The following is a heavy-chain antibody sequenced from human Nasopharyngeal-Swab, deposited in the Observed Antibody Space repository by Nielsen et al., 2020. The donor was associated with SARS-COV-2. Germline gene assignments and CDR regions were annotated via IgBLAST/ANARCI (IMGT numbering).Heavy chain of an antibody. CDR1: GYTLTELS. J-gene: IGHJ4*02. Sequence: ALVKVSCKVSGYTLTELSMHWVRQAPRKGLEWMGGFDPEDGETIYAQKFQGRVTMTEDTSTDTAYMELSSLRSEDTAVYYCATDLFTAMLGDYWGQGTLVTVSS. V-gene: IGHV1-24*01. CDR2: FDPEDGET. D-gene: IGHD5-18*01. CDR3: ATDLFTAMLGDY.